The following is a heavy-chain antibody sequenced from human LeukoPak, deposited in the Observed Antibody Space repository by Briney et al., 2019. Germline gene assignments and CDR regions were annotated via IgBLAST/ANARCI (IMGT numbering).Heavy chain of an antibody. V-gene: IGHV3-11*05. D-gene: IGHD5-12*01. CDR1: GFTFSDYY. J-gene: IGHJ4*02. CDR2: IGSSSSYT. CDR3: AREANGYDYFDY. Sequence: GGSLRLSCAASGFTFSDYYMSWIRQAPGKGLEWVSYIGSSSSYTNYADSVKGRFTIFRDNAKNSLYLQMNSLRAEDTAVYYCAREANGYDYFDYWGQGTLVTVSS.